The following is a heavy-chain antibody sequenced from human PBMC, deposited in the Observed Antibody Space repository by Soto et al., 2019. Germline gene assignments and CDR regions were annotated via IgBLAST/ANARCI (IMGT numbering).Heavy chain of an antibody. J-gene: IGHJ4*02. CDR1: GFTFSSYW. Sequence: PGGSLRLSCAASGFTFSSYWMSWVRQAPGKGLEWVANIKQDGSEKYYVDSVKGRFTISRDNAKNSLYLQMNSLRAEDTAVYYCARGLQTGADIVVVPAAPRGFGYWGQGTLVTSPQ. D-gene: IGHD2-2*01. CDR2: IKQDGSEK. V-gene: IGHV3-7*01. CDR3: ARGLQTGADIVVVPAAPRGFGY.